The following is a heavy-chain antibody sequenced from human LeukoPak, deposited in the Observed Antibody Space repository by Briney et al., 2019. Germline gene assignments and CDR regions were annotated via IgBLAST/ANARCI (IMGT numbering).Heavy chain of an antibody. CDR2: ISHSGANT. Sequence: GGSLRLSCAASEFTLSTYAMNWVRQAPGKGLEWVSSISHSGANTYYADSVKGRFTISRDNSKNTLYLQMSSLRAEDTAVYHCAAHREGGLRCYDYWGPGTLVTVSS. CDR3: AAHREGGLRCYDY. V-gene: IGHV3-23*01. CDR1: EFTLSTYA. J-gene: IGHJ4*02. D-gene: IGHD4-17*01.